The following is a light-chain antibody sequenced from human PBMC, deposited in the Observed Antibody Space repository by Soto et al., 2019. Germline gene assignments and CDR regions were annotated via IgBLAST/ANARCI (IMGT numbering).Light chain of an antibody. Sequence: IQLTQSPSSLSASVGDRVTITCRASQGISSFLAWYQQKPGRAPKLLIYGASTLQSGVPSRFSGSGSGTDFALTISSLQPEDFATYYCQQLNSFPIAFGPGTKVEIQ. CDR2: GAS. V-gene: IGKV1-9*01. CDR1: QGISSF. J-gene: IGKJ3*01. CDR3: QQLNSFPIA.